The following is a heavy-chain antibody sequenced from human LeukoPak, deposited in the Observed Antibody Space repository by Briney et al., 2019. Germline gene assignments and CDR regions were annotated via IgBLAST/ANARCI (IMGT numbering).Heavy chain of an antibody. V-gene: IGHV4-59*01. CDR2: IYYSGST. D-gene: IGHD1-14*01. J-gene: IGHJ2*01. Sequence: SQTLSLTCAVSGGSISSYYWSWIRQPPGKGLEWIGYIYYSGSTNYNPSLKSRVTISVDTSKNQFSLKLSSVTAADTAVYYCARDGDPPASPLGTGNWYFDLWGRGTLVTVSS. CDR1: GGSISSYY. CDR3: ARDGDPPASPLGTGNWYFDL.